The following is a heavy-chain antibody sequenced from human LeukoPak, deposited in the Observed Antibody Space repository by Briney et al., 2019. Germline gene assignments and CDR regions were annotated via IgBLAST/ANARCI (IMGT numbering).Heavy chain of an antibody. Sequence: HPGGSLRLSCAASGFTFSSYSMNWVRQAPGKGLEWVAVISDDGGIIYYANSVKGRFTISRDSSKNSLYLQMNSLRADDTALYYCARGAPDYGDYPRLFDYWGQGTLVTVSS. D-gene: IGHD4-17*01. V-gene: IGHV3-30*03. CDR3: ARGAPDYGDYPRLFDY. CDR1: GFTFSSYS. CDR2: ISDDGGII. J-gene: IGHJ4*02.